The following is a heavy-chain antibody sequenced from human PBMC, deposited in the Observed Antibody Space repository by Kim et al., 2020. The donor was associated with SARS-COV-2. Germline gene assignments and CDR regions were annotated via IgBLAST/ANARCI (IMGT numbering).Heavy chain of an antibody. Sequence: GGSLRLSCAASGFTFSSYAMSWVRQAPGKGLEWVSAISGSGGSTYYADSVKCRFTISRDNSKNTLYLQMNSLRAEDTAVYYCAKAYSSGWYGSDYWGQGTLVTVSS. V-gene: IGHV3-23*01. CDR1: GFTFSSYA. D-gene: IGHD6-19*01. CDR3: AKAYSSGWYGSDY. J-gene: IGHJ4*02. CDR2: ISGSGGST.